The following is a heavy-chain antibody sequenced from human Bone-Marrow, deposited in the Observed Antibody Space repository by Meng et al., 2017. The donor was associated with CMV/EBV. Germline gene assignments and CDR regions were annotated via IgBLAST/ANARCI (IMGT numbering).Heavy chain of an antibody. CDR3: ARLTSPGDY. J-gene: IGHJ4*02. CDR2: ISSSSSYI. V-gene: IGHV3-21*01. CDR1: GFTFSSYS. Sequence: GESLKISCAASGFTFSSYSMNWVRQAPGKGLEWVSSISSSSSYIYYADSVKGRFTISRDNAKNSLYLQMNSLRAEDTAVYYCARLTSPGDYWGQGTLVTVSS. D-gene: IGHD6-6*01.